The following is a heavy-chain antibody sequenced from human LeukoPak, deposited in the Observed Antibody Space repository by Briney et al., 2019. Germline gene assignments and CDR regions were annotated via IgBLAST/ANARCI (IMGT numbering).Heavy chain of an antibody. CDR3: ARDGVRSPYGMDV. D-gene: IGHD3-16*01. J-gene: IGHJ6*02. Sequence: GGSLRLSCAASGFTFSSYWMSWVRQAPGKGLEWVANIKQDGSEKYYVDSAKGRFTISRDNAKNSLYLQMNSLRAEDTAVYYCARDGVRSPYGMDVWGQGTTVTVSS. V-gene: IGHV3-7*01. CDR1: GFTFSSYW. CDR2: IKQDGSEK.